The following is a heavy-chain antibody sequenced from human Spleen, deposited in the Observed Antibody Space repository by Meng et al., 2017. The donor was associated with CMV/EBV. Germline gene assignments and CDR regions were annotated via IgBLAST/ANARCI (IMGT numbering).Heavy chain of an antibody. CDR1: RLNFDDYA. J-gene: IGHJ4*02. V-gene: IGHV3-43D*03. Sequence: GGSLRLSCAASRLNFDDYAVHWVRQAPVKGLEWVSLIFWKGSDCFGDSVKGRFSISRENRKNPLYLQMNSLRAEDTAVYYCARVSDSSGYHPYYFDYWGQGTLVTVSS. D-gene: IGHD3-22*01. CDR2: IFWKGSD. CDR3: ARVSDSSGYHPYYFDY.